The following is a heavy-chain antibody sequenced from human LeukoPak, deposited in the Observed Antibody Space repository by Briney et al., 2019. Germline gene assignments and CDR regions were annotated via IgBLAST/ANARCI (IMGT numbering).Heavy chain of an antibody. Sequence: GGSLRISFAAPGFTFCSYAIRLGRPGPGEGLGWVSAISGSGGSTYFADSVKGRFTISRDNSKNTLYLQMNSLRAEDTAVYYCAKDRLRMKRYDYWGQGTLVTVSS. V-gene: IGHV3-23*01. CDR2: ISGSGGST. J-gene: IGHJ4*02. CDR1: GFTFCSYA. CDR3: AKDRLRMKRYDY. D-gene: IGHD5-12*01.